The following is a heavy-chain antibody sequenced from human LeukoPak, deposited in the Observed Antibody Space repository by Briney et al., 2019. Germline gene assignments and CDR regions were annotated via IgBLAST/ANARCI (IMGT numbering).Heavy chain of an antibody. Sequence: GASVKVSCKASGYTFTGYYMHWVRQAPGQGLEWMGWINPNSGGTNYAQKFQGRVTMTRDTSISTAYMELSRLRSDDTAVYYCARDLEYCSSTSCYPYDAFDIWGQGTMVTVSS. V-gene: IGHV1-2*02. CDR3: ARDLEYCSSTSCYPYDAFDI. D-gene: IGHD2-2*01. J-gene: IGHJ3*02. CDR2: INPNSGGT. CDR1: GYTFTGYY.